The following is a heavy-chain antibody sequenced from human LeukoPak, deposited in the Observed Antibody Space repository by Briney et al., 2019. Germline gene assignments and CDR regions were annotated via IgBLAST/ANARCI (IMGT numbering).Heavy chain of an antibody. CDR2: ISAYNGNT. CDR3: ARDRRQRVYGDYVWFDP. D-gene: IGHD4-17*01. Sequence: GASVKVSCKASGYTFTSYGISWVRQAPGQGREGMGWISAYNGNTNYAQKLQGRVTMTTDTSTSTAYMELRSLRSDDTAVYYCARDRRQRVYGDYVWFDPWGQGTLVTVSS. CDR1: GYTFTSYG. J-gene: IGHJ5*02. V-gene: IGHV1-18*04.